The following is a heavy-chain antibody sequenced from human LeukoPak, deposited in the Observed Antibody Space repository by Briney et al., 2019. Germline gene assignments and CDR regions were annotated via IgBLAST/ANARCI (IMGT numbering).Heavy chain of an antibody. CDR2: ISYDGSNK. D-gene: IGHD7-27*01. CDR3: ARDSNWGIRYYFDY. Sequence: GGSLRLSCAASGFTFSSYAMHWVRQAPVKGLEWVAVISYDGSNKYYAGSVKGRFTISRDNSKNTLYLQMNSLRAEDTAVYYCARDSNWGIRYYFDYWGQGTLVTVSS. V-gene: IGHV3-30-3*01. CDR1: GFTFSSYA. J-gene: IGHJ4*02.